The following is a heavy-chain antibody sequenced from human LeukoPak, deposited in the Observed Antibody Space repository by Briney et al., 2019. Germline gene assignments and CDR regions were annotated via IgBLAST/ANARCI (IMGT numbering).Heavy chain of an antibody. CDR2: ISSSSSYI. V-gene: IGHV3-21*01. D-gene: IGHD2-15*01. J-gene: IGHJ3*02. CDR3: ARRVVSGSDAFDI. CDR1: GCSFGSES. Sequence: GEALRLSCAASGCSFGSESMNWCRQAPWKELEWVSSISSSSSYIYYADSVKCRFTTSRDNAKNSLYLQMNSLRGEDKAVYYCARRVVSGSDAFDIWGQGTMVTVSS.